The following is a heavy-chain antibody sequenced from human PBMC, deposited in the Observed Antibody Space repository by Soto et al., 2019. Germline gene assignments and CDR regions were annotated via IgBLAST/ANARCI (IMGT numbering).Heavy chain of an antibody. CDR2: IIPIFGTA. D-gene: IGHD2-15*01. Sequence: QVQLVQSGAEVKKPGSSVKVSCKAPGGTFSSYAISWVRQAPGQGLVWMGGIIPIFGTAKYAQKFQGRVTITADESTSTGYMELSSPRSEDTAVYYCARSQGGSSSLDIYYYYYYGMDVWGQGTTVTVSS. CDR3: ARSQGGSSSLDIYYYYYYGMDV. CDR1: GGTFSSYA. J-gene: IGHJ6*02. V-gene: IGHV1-69*01.